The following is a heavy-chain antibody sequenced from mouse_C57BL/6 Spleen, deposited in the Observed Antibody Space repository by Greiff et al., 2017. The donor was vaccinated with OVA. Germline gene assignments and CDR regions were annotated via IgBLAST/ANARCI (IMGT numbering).Heavy chain of an antibody. CDR2: IYPGDGDT. J-gene: IGHJ4*01. CDR3: ARPVLDAMDY. V-gene: IGHV1-80*01. D-gene: IGHD1-1*01. CDR1: GYAFSSYW. Sequence: VKLVESGAELVKPGASVKISCKASGYAFSSYWMNWVKQRPGKGLEWIGQIYPGDGDTNYNGKFKGKATLTADKSSSTAYMQLSSLTSEDSAVYFCARPVLDAMDYWGQGTSVTVSS.